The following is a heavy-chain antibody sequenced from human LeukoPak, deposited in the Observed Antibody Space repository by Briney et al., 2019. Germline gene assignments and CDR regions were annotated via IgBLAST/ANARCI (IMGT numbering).Heavy chain of an antibody. CDR3: ARVEVAGTSEYFQH. CDR1: GGSISSSSYY. Sequence: TSETLSLTCTVSGGSISSSSYYWGWIRQPPGKGLEWIGSICYSGSTYYNPSLKSRVTISVDTSKNQFSLKLSSVTAADTAVYYCARVEVAGTSEYFQHWGQGTLVTVSS. D-gene: IGHD6-19*01. J-gene: IGHJ1*01. V-gene: IGHV4-39*07. CDR2: ICYSGST.